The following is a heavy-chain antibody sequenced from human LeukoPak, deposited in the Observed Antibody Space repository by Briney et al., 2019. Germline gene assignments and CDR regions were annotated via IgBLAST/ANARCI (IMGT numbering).Heavy chain of an antibody. D-gene: IGHD6-19*01. Sequence: GGSLRLSCAASGFTFSSYAMHWVRQAPGKGLEYVSAISSNGGSTYYANSVKGRFTISRDNAKNSLYLQMNSLRAEDTAVYYCARVVAVAGTRYFDYWGQGTLVTVSS. CDR2: ISSNGGST. V-gene: IGHV3-64*01. J-gene: IGHJ4*02. CDR1: GFTFSSYA. CDR3: ARVVAVAGTRYFDY.